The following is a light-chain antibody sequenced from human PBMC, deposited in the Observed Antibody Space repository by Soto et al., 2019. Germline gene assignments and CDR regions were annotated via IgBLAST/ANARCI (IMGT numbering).Light chain of an antibody. J-gene: IGKJ1*01. V-gene: IGKV3D-15*01. CDR2: GAS. CDR1: QSVRSD. Sequence: EIVMTQSPATLSVSPGERATLSCRASQSVRSDLAWYQQKPGQAPRLLIYGASTRATGIPARFSGSGSGTEFTLTFSSLQSEDFAVYFCQQYNNSPTFGQGTKVEVK. CDR3: QQYNNSPT.